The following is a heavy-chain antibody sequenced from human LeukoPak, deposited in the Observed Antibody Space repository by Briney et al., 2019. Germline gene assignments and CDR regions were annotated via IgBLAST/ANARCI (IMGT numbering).Heavy chain of an antibody. D-gene: IGHD2-15*01. Sequence: SETLSLTCTVSGGSISSYYWSWIRQPPGKGLEWIGYIYYSGSTYYNPSLKGRATISEDTSKNQFSLKLSSVTAADTAVYYCARVWVVVAATPTGWFDPWGQGTLVTVSS. V-gene: IGHV4-59*12. CDR1: GGSISSYY. CDR2: IYYSGST. J-gene: IGHJ5*02. CDR3: ARVWVVVAATPTGWFDP.